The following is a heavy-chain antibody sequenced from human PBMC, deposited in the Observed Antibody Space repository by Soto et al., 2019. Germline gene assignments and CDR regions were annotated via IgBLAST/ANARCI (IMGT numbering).Heavy chain of an antibody. D-gene: IGHD3-22*01. CDR3: TTGYYYDSSGYYYYYYGMDV. V-gene: IGHV3-15*07. Sequence: GGSQRLSCAASGFPFRNAWMNWVRQAPGKGLEWVGRIKSKTDGGTTDYAAPVKGRFTISRDDSKNTLYLQMNSLKTEDTAVYYCTTGYYYDSSGYYYYYYGMDVWGQGTTVTVSS. J-gene: IGHJ6*02. CDR2: IKSKTDGGTT. CDR1: GFPFRNAW.